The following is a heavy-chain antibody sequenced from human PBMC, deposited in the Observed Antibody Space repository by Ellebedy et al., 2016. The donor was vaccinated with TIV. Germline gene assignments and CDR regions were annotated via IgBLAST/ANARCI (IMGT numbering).Heavy chain of an antibody. CDR3: TTDPAMTMEIEILTTLGPMDV. Sequence: GESLKISCAASGLTFSNTWMNWVRQAPGKGLEWVGRIKRKPDGGTTDYAAPVKGRFTISRDDSKNTLYLQMNSLKTEDTAVYYCTTDPAMTMEIEILTTLGPMDVWGQGTTVTVSS. CDR1: GLTFSNTW. D-gene: IGHD4/OR15-4a*01. V-gene: IGHV3-15*07. J-gene: IGHJ6*02. CDR2: IKRKPDGGTT.